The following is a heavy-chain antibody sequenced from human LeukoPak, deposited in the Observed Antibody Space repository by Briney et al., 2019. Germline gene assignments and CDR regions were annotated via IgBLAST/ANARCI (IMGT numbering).Heavy chain of an antibody. CDR3: ARDVATKYYDFWSGYYGVWYFDY. CDR2: IKQDGSEK. Sequence: GGSLRLSCAASGFTFSSYWMSWVRQAPGKGLEWVANIKQDGSEKYYVDSVKGRLTISRDNAKNSLYLQMNSLRAEDTAVYYCARDVATKYYDFWSGYYGVWYFDYWGQGTLVTVSS. V-gene: IGHV3-7*01. J-gene: IGHJ4*02. CDR1: GFTFSSYW. D-gene: IGHD3-3*01.